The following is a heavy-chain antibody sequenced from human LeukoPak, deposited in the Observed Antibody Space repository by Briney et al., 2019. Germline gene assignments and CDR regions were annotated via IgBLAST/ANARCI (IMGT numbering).Heavy chain of an antibody. CDR3: ARVAPRHDIGRGYFDY. Sequence: PGGSLRLSCAASGFTFSIYSMNWVRQAPGKGLEWISYITSNSGTIYYTDSVKGRFTISRDNAKNSLYLQMNSLRAEDTAVYYCARVAPRHDIGRGYFDYWGQGTLVTVSS. CDR2: ITSNSGTI. D-gene: IGHD2-21*01. J-gene: IGHJ4*02. CDR1: GFTFSIYS. V-gene: IGHV3-48*01.